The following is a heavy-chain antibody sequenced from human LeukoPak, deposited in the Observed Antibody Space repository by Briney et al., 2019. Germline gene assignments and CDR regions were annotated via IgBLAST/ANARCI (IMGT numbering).Heavy chain of an antibody. Sequence: ASVKVSCKASGYTFTSYYMHWVRQAPGQGLEWMGIINPSGGSTSYAQKFQGRVTMTRDMSTSTVYMELSSLRSEDTAVYYCARDRFREYYDSSGQDNWFDPWGQGTLVTVSS. D-gene: IGHD3-22*01. CDR1: GYTFTSYY. V-gene: IGHV1-46*01. CDR2: INPSGGST. J-gene: IGHJ5*02. CDR3: ARDRFREYYDSSGQDNWFDP.